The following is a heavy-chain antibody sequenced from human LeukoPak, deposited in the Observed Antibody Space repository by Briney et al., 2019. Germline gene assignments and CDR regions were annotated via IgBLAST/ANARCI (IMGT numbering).Heavy chain of an antibody. D-gene: IGHD3-10*01. CDR2: INHSGST. Sequence: SETLSLTCAVYGGSFSGYYWSWIRQPPGKGLEWIGEINHSGSTNYNPSLKSRVTISVDTSKNQFSLKLSSVTAAVTAVYYCARGDHYYGSGSYYYYYFDYWGQGTLVTVSS. CDR3: ARGDHYYGSGSYYYYYFDY. V-gene: IGHV4-34*01. J-gene: IGHJ4*02. CDR1: GGSFSGYY.